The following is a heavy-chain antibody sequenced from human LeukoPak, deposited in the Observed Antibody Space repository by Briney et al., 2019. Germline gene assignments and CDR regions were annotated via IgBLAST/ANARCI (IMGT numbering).Heavy chain of an antibody. CDR2: MSGSGGST. D-gene: IGHD5-18*01. J-gene: IGHJ3*02. CDR3: VKDQIQLWPPNAFDI. V-gene: IGHV3-23*01. CDR1: GFTFSSYA. Sequence: GGSLRLSCAASGFTFSSYAMSWVRQAPGKGLEWVSAMSGSGGSTYYADSVKGRFTISRDNSKNTLYLQMNSLRAEDTAVYYCVKDQIQLWPPNAFDIWGQGTMVTVSS.